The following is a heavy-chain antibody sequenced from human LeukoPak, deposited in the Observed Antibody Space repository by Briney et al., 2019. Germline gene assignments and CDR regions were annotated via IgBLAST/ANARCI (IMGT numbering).Heavy chain of an antibody. CDR2: ISPDSTYT. J-gene: IGHJ6*02. CDR1: AFTFNTYN. D-gene: IGHD3-3*01. Sequence: GGSLRLSCAASAFTFNTYNMNWVRQTPGKGLEWVSLISPDSTYTFYTDSVKGRFTISRAKEKNSLYLQMNRLRAEDTAVYYCAREKRIKIFGVVINYYYYGMDVWGQGTTVTVSS. V-gene: IGHV3-21*01. CDR3: AREKRIKIFGVVINYYYYGMDV.